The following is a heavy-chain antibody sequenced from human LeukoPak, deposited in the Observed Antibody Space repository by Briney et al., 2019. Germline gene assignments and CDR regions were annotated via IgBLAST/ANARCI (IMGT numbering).Heavy chain of an antibody. D-gene: IGHD3-10*01. Sequence: GGSLRLSCAASGFTFTTYGMHWVRQAPGKGLEWVAVISYDGSNKYYADSVKGRFTISRDNSKNTLYLQMNSLRAEDTAVYYCAKEQKRGDAFDIWGQGTMVTVSS. CDR2: ISYDGSNK. J-gene: IGHJ3*02. CDR1: GFTFTTYG. CDR3: AKEQKRGDAFDI. V-gene: IGHV3-30*18.